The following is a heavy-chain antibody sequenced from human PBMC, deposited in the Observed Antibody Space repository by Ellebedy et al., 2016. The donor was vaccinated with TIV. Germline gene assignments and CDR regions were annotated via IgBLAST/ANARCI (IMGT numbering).Heavy chain of an antibody. CDR2: IYYSGST. J-gene: IGHJ5*02. Sequence: SETLSLXCTVSGGSISSYYWSWIRQPPGKGLEWIGYIYYSGSTNYNPSLKSRVTISVDTSKNQFSLKLSSVTAADTAVYYCARDLGLWFGEGGGGWFDPWGQGTLVTVSS. CDR1: GGSISSYY. CDR3: ARDLGLWFGEGGGGWFDP. V-gene: IGHV4-59*01. D-gene: IGHD3-10*01.